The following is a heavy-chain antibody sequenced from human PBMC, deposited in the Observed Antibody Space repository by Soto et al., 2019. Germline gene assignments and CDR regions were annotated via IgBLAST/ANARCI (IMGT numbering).Heavy chain of an antibody. J-gene: IGHJ6*02. D-gene: IGHD6-13*01. CDR3: ARVGDSSSWYVKFSYYYYGMDV. V-gene: IGHV3-21*01. CDR1: GFTVSSDY. Sequence: EVQLVESGGGLIQPGGSLRLSCAASGFTVSSDYMSWVRQAPGKGLEWVSSISSSSSYIYYADSVKGRFTISRDNAKNSLYLQMNSLRAEDTAVYYCARVGDSSSWYVKFSYYYYGMDVWGQGTTVTVSS. CDR2: ISSSSSYI.